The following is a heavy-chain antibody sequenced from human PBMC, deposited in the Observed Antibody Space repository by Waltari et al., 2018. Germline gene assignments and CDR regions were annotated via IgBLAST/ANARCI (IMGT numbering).Heavy chain of an antibody. V-gene: IGHV1-3*01. CDR1: GYTFISHA. D-gene: IGHD3-9*01. Sequence: QVHLVQSGAEMRQPGASLNISCRTSGYTFISHAIHWVRQAPGHGLEWVGRINPGNGLPSYSEKFDGRVIITMQTSANTAYMEGPSVTSEDTSVYFCAREIEMTGAKFHFGLDLWGQGTAVVVSS. J-gene: IGHJ6*02. CDR2: INPGNGLP. CDR3: AREIEMTGAKFHFGLDL.